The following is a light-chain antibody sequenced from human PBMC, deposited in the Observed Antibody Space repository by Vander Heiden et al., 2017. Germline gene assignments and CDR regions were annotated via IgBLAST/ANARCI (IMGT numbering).Light chain of an antibody. Sequence: DIKMTQSPSSLSASVGDRVTITCRSSQSINSYLNWYQQKPGKAPKLLIFAASSLQSGVPSRFSGSGSGTDFTLTISSLQPEDFATYYCQQSYSTLRLTFGGGTKVEIK. CDR3: QQSYSTLRLT. V-gene: IGKV1-39*01. CDR2: AAS. J-gene: IGKJ4*01. CDR1: QSINSY.